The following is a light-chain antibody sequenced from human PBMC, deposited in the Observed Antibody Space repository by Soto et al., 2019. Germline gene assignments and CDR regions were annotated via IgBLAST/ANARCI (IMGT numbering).Light chain of an antibody. CDR3: QQYCSSSLT. V-gene: IGKV3-20*01. CDR2: GAS. J-gene: IGKJ1*01. Sequence: EIVMTQSPGTLSVSPGERATLSCRASQSFSSSFLDWYQQKPGQAPRLLIYGASTRATGIPDRFSGSGSGTDFSLTISSLQPEDFAVYYCQQYCSSSLTFGQGTKVEIK. CDR1: QSFSSSF.